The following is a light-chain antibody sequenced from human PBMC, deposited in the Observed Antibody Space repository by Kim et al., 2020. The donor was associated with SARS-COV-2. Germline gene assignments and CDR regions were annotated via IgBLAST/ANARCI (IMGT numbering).Light chain of an antibody. J-gene: IGKJ2*01. Sequence: EIVLTQSPGPLSLSPGERATLSCRASQSLSGSYLAWYQQKPGQAPRLLIYDASSRATGIPDRFGGSGSGTDFTLTISRVEPEDFAVYYCQQYGNSPDTFGQGTKLEI. CDR1: QSLSGSY. V-gene: IGKV3-20*01. CDR2: DAS. CDR3: QQYGNSPDT.